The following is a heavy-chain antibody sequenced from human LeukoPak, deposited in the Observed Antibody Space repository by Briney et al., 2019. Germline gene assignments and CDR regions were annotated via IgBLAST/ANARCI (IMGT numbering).Heavy chain of an antibody. V-gene: IGHV3-23*01. CDR2: ISGSGGSP. D-gene: IGHD3-10*01. CDR1: GFTCSNYG. CDR3: AKVSPRESRGISMVRGVIKPRGYFDY. J-gene: IGHJ4*02. Sequence: GGSLRLSCAASGFTCSNYGMSWVRQAPGKGLEWVSGISGSGGSPYYADSVKGRFTISRDNSKYTLYLQMNSLRAEDTAVYYCAKVSPRESRGISMVRGVIKPRGYFDYWGQGTLVTVSS.